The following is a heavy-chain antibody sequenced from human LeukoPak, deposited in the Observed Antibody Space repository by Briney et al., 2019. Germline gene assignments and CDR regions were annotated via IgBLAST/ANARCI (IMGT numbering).Heavy chain of an antibody. Sequence: GSLRPSCAASGFTFSSYAMHWVRQAPGKGLEWVAVISYDGSNKYYADSVKGRFTISRDNSKNTLYLQMNSLRAEDTAVYYCARDLSIDFWSGFVFDPWGQGTLVTVSS. V-gene: IGHV3-30-3*01. CDR1: GFTFSSYA. D-gene: IGHD3-3*01. J-gene: IGHJ5*02. CDR3: ARDLSIDFWSGFVFDP. CDR2: ISYDGSNK.